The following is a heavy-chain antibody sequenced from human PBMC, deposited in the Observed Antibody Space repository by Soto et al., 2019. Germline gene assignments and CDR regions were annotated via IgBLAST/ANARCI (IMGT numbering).Heavy chain of an antibody. D-gene: IGHD3-16*01. J-gene: IGHJ4*02. CDR2: IRTKSDGETT. Sequence: GGSLRLSCAASGLTFTNAWMNWVRQAPGKGLEWVGRIRTKSDGETTEYAAPVKGRIAISRNDLRKMLFLEMNSLDSDDSAVYYCVSEMPLLGVFDFWGQGTLVTVSS. V-gene: IGHV3-15*01. CDR3: VSEMPLLGVFDF. CDR1: GLTFTNAW.